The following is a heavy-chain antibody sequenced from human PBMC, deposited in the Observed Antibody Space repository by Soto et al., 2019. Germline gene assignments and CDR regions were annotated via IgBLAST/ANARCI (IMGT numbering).Heavy chain of an antibody. D-gene: IGHD3-10*01. J-gene: IGHJ4*02. CDR1: GDTFNFYS. CDR3: ASSYGSGYRAFDY. CDR2: VNPIVSMS. V-gene: IGHV1-69*02. Sequence: QVQLVQSGAEVKRPGSSVKVSCKASGDTFNFYSINWARQAPGVGLEWMGRVNPIVSMSNYAQKFQGRVTITADKSTSTAYIELSSLRSEDTAIYYCASSYGSGYRAFDYWGQGALVTVSS.